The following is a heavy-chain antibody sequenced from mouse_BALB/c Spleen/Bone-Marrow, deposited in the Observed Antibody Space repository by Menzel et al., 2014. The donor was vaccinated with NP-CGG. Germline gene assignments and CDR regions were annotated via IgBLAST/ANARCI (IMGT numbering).Heavy chain of an antibody. CDR1: AVDFSRYW. CDR3: ARRDYYYGMDY. V-gene: IGHV4-1*02. D-gene: IGHD3-3*01. J-gene: IGHJ4*01. Sequence: AAEAVDFSRYWMSWGRQAPGKGLEWIGEINPDSRTINSTPSLKDKFIISRDKGKNTLYLEMSKVRSEDTALYYCARRDYYYGMDYWGQGTSVTVSS. CDR2: INPDSRTI.